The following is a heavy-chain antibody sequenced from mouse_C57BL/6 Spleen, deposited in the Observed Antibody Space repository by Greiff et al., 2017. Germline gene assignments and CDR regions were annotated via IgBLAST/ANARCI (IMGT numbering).Heavy chain of an antibody. CDR1: GYTFTDYY. D-gene: IGHD1-1*01. V-gene: IGHV1-26*01. CDR2: INPNNGGT. CDR3: ARASTDY. Sequence: VQLQQSGPELVKPGASVKISCKASGYTFTDYYMNWVKQSHGKSLEWIGDINPNNGGTSYNQKFKGKATLTVDKSSSTAYMEHRSLTSEDSAVYYCARASTDYWGQGTTLTVSS. J-gene: IGHJ2*01.